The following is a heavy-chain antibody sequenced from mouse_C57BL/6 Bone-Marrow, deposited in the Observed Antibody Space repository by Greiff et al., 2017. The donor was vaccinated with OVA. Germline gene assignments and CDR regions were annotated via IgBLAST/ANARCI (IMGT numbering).Heavy chain of an antibody. CDR3: ARSGYYGSSPWFAY. Sequence: QVQLQQSGAELVRPGTSVKMSCKASGYTFTNYWIGWAKQRPGHGLEWIGDIYPGGGYTNYNEKFKGKATLTADKSSSTAYMQFSSLTSEDSAIYYCARSGYYGSSPWFAYWGQGTLVTVSA. V-gene: IGHV1-63*01. J-gene: IGHJ3*01. CDR1: GYTFTNYW. CDR2: IYPGGGYT. D-gene: IGHD1-1*01.